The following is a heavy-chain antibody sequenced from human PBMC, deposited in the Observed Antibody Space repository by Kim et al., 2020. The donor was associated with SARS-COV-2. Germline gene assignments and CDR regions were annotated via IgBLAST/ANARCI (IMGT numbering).Heavy chain of an antibody. Sequence: GGSLRLSCAASGFTFSSYGMHWVRQAPGKGLEWVAVISYDGSNKYYADSVKGRFTISRDNSKNTLYLQMNSLRAEDTAVYYCAKDRLHCSSTSCYDDYYYGMDVWGQGTTVTVSS. CDR1: GFTFSSYG. D-gene: IGHD2-2*01. J-gene: IGHJ6*02. V-gene: IGHV3-30*18. CDR3: AKDRLHCSSTSCYDDYYYGMDV. CDR2: ISYDGSNK.